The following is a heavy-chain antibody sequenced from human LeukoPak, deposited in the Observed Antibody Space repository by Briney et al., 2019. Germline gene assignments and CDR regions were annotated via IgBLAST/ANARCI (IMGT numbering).Heavy chain of an antibody. CDR1: GFTFSSYA. J-gene: IGHJ5*02. CDR3: ATDGSGNNWFDP. D-gene: IGHD3-3*01. V-gene: IGHV3-21*01. Sequence: GGSLRLSCAASGFTFSSYAMSWVRQAPGKGLEWVSSISSSRSYIYYADSVKGRFTISRDNAKNSLYLQMNSLRAEDTAVYYCATDGSGNNWFDPWGQGTLVTVSS. CDR2: ISSSRSYI.